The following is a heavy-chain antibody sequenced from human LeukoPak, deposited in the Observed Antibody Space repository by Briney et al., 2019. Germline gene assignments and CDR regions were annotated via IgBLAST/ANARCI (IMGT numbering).Heavy chain of an antibody. CDR2: ISYDGSNK. Sequence: PGGSLRLSCAASGFTFSSYGMHWVRQAPGKGLEWVAVISYDGSNKYYADSVKGRFTISRDYSKNTLYLQMNSLRAEDTAVYYCAKDRVVVPAYYYGIDVWGQGTTVTVSS. CDR1: GFTFSSYG. V-gene: IGHV3-30*18. CDR3: AKDRVVVPAYYYGIDV. J-gene: IGHJ6*02. D-gene: IGHD2-2*01.